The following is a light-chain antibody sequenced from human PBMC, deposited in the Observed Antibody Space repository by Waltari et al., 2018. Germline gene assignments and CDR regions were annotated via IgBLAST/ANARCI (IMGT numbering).Light chain of an antibody. V-gene: IGKV1-27*01. CDR2: GAS. Sequence: IQITQAPSSLSASLGDRVTITCRASQGISHYLAWYQQRPGKVPKLLIYGASTLQSGVPPRFSGSGSGRDCTLPISRLQPEDVATYYWQKCNRAPFTFGPGTKVEI. CDR3: QKCNRAPFT. CDR1: QGISHY. J-gene: IGKJ3*01.